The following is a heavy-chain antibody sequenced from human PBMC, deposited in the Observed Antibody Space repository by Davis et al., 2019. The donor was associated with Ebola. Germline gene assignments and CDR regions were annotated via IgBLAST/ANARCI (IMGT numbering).Heavy chain of an antibody. CDR3: AKDSGWQMSP. Sequence: GESLKISCAASGFTFSNFYMSWVRQAPGKGLEWVGKIKEDGSEKFYLESVKGRFTISRDNARNSVYLQMNNLRGEDTAVYYCAKDSGWQMSPWGQGTLVTVSS. D-gene: IGHD6-19*01. CDR2: IKEDGSEK. V-gene: IGHV3-7*01. CDR1: GFTFSNFY. J-gene: IGHJ5*02.